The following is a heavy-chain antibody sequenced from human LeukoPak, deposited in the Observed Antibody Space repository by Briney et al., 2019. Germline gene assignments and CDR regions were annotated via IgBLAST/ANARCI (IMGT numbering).Heavy chain of an antibody. V-gene: IGHV1-46*01. D-gene: IGHD2-15*01. J-gene: IGHJ3*01. CDR1: GYTFTGYY. CDR2: ISPSGAST. Sequence: ASVKVSCKASGYTFTGYYMHWVRQAPGQGLEWMGIISPSGASTSYAQKFQGRVTMTRDMSTSTVYMELSSLISEDTAVYYCARGSSRGPRDAFDFWGQGTVVTLSS. CDR3: ARGSSRGPRDAFDF.